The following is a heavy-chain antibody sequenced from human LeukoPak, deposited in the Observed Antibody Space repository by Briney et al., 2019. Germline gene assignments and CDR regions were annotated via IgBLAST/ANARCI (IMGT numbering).Heavy chain of an antibody. CDR3: ARVPQYSGSYPGYFDY. J-gene: IGHJ4*02. CDR1: GFTVSNNY. Sequence: PGGSLRLSCAASGFTVSNNYMSWVRQAPGKGLEWVSVIYSGGSTYYADSVKGRFTISRDNSKNTLYLQMNSLRAEDTAVYYCARVPQYSGSYPGYFDYWGQGTLVTVSS. V-gene: IGHV3-53*01. CDR2: IYSGGST. D-gene: IGHD1-26*01.